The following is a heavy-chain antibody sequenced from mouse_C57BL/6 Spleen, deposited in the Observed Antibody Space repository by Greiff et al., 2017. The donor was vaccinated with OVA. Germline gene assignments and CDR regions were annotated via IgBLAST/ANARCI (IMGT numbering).Heavy chain of an antibody. CDR3: ARMVTTGFAY. J-gene: IGHJ3*01. D-gene: IGHD2-2*01. CDR2: IYPSDSET. Sequence: QVQLQQPGAELVRPGPSVKLSCKASGYTFTSYWMDWVKQRPGQGLEWIGNIYPSDSETHYNQKFKDKATLTVDKSSSTAYMQLSSLTSEDSAVYYCARMVTTGFAYWGQGTLVTVSA. V-gene: IGHV1-61*01. CDR1: GYTFTSYW.